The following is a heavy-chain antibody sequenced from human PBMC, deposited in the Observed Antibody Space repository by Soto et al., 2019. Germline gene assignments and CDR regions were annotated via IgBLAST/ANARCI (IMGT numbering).Heavy chain of an antibody. CDR1: GFSLTTSGVG. J-gene: IGHJ3*01. Sequence: QITLKESGPPLVRPTQTLTLACSLSGFSLTTSGVGVGWIRQPPGKALEFLALIYWDDDTRYRPSLRTRLTITKDTSKNLVVLTMTNVDPVVTATYYCVRFWGGFFVPRPRDAFDLWGQGTMVTVSS. V-gene: IGHV2-5*02. CDR2: IYWDDDT. CDR3: VRFWGGFFVPRPRDAFDL. D-gene: IGHD3-3*01.